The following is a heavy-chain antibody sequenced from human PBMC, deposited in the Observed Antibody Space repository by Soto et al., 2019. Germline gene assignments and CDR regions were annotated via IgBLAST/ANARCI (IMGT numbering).Heavy chain of an antibody. V-gene: IGHV3-23*01. CDR3: AEALTTVSKYYFDY. CDR2: ISGSGGST. D-gene: IGHD4-17*01. CDR1: GFTFSNYA. J-gene: IGHJ4*02. Sequence: PGGSLRLSCAASGFTFSNYAMSWVRQAPGKGLEWVSVISGSGGSTYYADSVKGRFTISRDNSKNTLYLQMNSLRVEDTAVYYCAEALTTVSKYYFDYWGQGTLVTVSS.